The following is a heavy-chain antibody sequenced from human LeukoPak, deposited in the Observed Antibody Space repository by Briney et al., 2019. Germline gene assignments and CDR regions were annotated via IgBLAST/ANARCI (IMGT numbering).Heavy chain of an antibody. J-gene: IGHJ4*02. D-gene: IGHD2-8*01. Sequence: SETLSLTCTVSGASINSGPYYWTWIRQPAGKGLGWIGRVYTSGSINYNPSLKSRVTISVDMSKNQFSLQLSSVTAADTAVYYCGRGERGVDYWGQGTLVTVSS. CDR3: GRGERGVDY. CDR2: VYTSGSI. V-gene: IGHV4-61*02. CDR1: GASINSGPYY.